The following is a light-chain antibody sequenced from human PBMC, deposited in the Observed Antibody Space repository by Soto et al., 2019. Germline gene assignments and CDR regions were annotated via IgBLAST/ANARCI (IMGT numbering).Light chain of an antibody. CDR3: QHLSSYPLT. CDR1: QGISSY. Sequence: DIQLTQSPSFLSASVGDRVTITCRASQGISSYLAWYQQKPGKAPKLLIYDASTLQSGVPSRFSGSGSGTEFTLTISSLQREDLGTYYCQHLSSYPLTFGGGTKVEIK. V-gene: IGKV1-9*01. J-gene: IGKJ4*01. CDR2: DAS.